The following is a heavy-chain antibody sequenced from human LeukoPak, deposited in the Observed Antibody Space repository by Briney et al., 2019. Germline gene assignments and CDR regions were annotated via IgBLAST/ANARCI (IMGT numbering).Heavy chain of an antibody. V-gene: IGHV1-18*01. CDR1: GYNFNRYT. D-gene: IGHD5-18*01. J-gene: IGHJ5*02. CDR3: ARVSDTSMVTPGFDP. CDR2: VSTSNGDT. Sequence: ASVKVSCKTSGYNFNRYTITWVQQAPGQGLEWMGWVSTSNGDTNYAEKFQGRVTMTTETVTKTAYMELRRLRAGDTAMYFCARVSDTSMVTPGFDPWGQGTLVTVSS.